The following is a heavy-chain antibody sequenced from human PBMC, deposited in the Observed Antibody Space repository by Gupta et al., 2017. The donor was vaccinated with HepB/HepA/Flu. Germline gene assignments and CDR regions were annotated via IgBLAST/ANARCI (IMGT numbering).Heavy chain of an antibody. CDR3: ARAGYSDGSDYYGLDV. CDR1: GLIFRRYD. CDR2: IGSAGET. D-gene: IGHD5-18*01. V-gene: IGHV3-13*01. J-gene: IGHJ6*02. Sequence: EVQLVESGGDLVQPGGSLRLSCAASGLIFRRYDMHWVRQGTGRGLEWVSSIGSAGETYYPDSAKGRFTISRDNAKNSVHLQINNLKAGDTAVYFCARAGYSDGSDYYGLDVWGQGTTVTVSS.